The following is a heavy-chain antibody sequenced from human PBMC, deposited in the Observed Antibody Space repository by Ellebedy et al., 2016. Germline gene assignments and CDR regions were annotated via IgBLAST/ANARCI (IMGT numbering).Heavy chain of an antibody. J-gene: IGHJ4*02. V-gene: IGHV3-53*01. CDR2: IYIGGST. CDR3: VTPGGFVGAFSQ. D-gene: IGHD3-16*01. Sequence: GESLKISCAASGFTVYNTYMGWVRQAPGKGLEWVSVIYIGGSTYYVDSVKGRFIISRDSSKNTLLLQMNAVRAEDTAVYYCVTPGGFVGAFSQWGQGTLVIVS. CDR1: GFTVYNTY.